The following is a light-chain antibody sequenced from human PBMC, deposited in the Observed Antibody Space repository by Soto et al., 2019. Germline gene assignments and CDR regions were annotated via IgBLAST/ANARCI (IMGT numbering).Light chain of an antibody. CDR3: SSYSISTAYI. J-gene: IGLJ1*01. CDR1: SSDVGGYDY. CDR2: EVS. Sequence: QSVLTQPASVSGSPGQSITISCTGTSSDVGGYDYVSWYQLHPGKAPKLMIFEVSNRPSGVSYRFSGSKSGNTASLTISGLQAEDEAAYFCSSYSISTAYIFRNGTKLTV. V-gene: IGLV2-14*01.